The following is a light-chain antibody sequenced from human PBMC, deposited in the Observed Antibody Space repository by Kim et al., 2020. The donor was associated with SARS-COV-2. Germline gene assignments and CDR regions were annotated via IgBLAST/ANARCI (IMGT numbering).Light chain of an antibody. CDR2: TKD. J-gene: IGLJ2*01. Sequence: YYASWYQQKPGQAPIIVMYTKDKRPAGIPDRFSGSGSGDTTSLTITGAQAEDEGDYYCSSRDSSGSLVIFGGGTQLTVL. CDR1: YY. V-gene: IGLV3-19*01. CDR3: SSRDSSGSLVI.